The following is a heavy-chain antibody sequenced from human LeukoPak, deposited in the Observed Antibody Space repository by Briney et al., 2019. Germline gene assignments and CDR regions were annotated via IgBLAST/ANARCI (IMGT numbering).Heavy chain of an antibody. CDR3: SAGDVFDI. J-gene: IGHJ3*02. CDR1: GFTVSSNY. V-gene: IGHV3-7*01. Sequence: PGGSLRLSCAASGFTVSSNYMSWVRQAPGKGLEWVANINQDESVEQYADSVKGRFTITRDNGKNSLYLQMNSLRAEDTAVYYCSAGDVFDIWGQGTMVTVSS. CDR2: INQDESVE.